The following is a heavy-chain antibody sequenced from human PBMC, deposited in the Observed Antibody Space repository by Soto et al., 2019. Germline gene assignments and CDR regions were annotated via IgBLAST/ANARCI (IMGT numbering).Heavy chain of an antibody. CDR2: ISYDVSNK. J-gene: IGHJ3*02. CDR1: GFTFSSYG. Sequence: GGSLRLSCAASGFTFSSYGMHWVRQAPGKGLEWVAVISYDVSNKYYADSVKGRFTISRDNSKNTLYLQMNSLRAEDTAVYYCAKETPVGDAFDIWGQGTMVTVS. V-gene: IGHV3-30*18. CDR3: AKETPVGDAFDI.